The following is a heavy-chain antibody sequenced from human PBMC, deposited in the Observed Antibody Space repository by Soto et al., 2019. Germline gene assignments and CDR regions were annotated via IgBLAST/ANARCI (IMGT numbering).Heavy chain of an antibody. CDR2: IYHTGST. CDR3: ARGQGGYSYPNWFDP. D-gene: IGHD5-18*01. CDR1: GGSISDNNW. V-gene: IGHV4-4*02. Sequence: PSETLSLTCAVSGGSISDNNWWSWIRQPPGKGLEWIGDIYHTGSTTYNSSLKSRVTISVDKSKNQFSLDLNSVTAADTAVYYCARGQGGYSYPNWFDPWGQGTLVTVSS. J-gene: IGHJ5*02.